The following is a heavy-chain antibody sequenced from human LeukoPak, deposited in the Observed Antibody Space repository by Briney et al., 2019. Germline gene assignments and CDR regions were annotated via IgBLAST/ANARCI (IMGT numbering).Heavy chain of an antibody. D-gene: IGHD6-13*01. Sequence: GSLRLSCTASGFTFGDHGLNWFRQAPGKGLEWVSVIYSGGSTYYADSVKGRFTISRDNSKNTLYLQMNSLRAEDTAVYYCARERYSSSDAGMDVWGQGTTVTVSS. J-gene: IGHJ6*02. V-gene: IGHV3-53*01. CDR3: ARERYSSSDAGMDV. CDR1: GFTFGDHG. CDR2: IYSGGST.